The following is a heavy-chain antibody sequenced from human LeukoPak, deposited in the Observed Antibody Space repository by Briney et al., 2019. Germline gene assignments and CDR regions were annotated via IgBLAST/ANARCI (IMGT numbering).Heavy chain of an antibody. J-gene: IGHJ4*02. CDR2: IIPILGIA. D-gene: IGHD3-10*01. Sequence: SVKVSCKASGGTFSSYAISWVRQAPGQGLEWMGRIIPILGIANYAQKFQGRVTITADKSTSTAYMELSSLRSEDTAVYYCARGLTYGSGYASTDYWGQGTLVTVS. CDR1: GGTFSSYA. CDR3: ARGLTYGSGYASTDY. V-gene: IGHV1-69*04.